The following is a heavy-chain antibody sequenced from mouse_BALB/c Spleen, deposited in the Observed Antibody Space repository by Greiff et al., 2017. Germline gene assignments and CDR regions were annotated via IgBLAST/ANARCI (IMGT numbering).Heavy chain of an antibody. CDR3: GRGGTKITAGAMDY. V-gene: IGHV3-8*02. CDR1: GDSITSGY. J-gene: IGHJ4*01. CDR2: ISYSGST. Sequence: EVHLVESGPSLVKPSQTLSLTCSVTGDSITSGYWNWIRKFPGNKLEYMGYISYSGSTYYNPSLISRISITRDTSKNQYYLQLNSVTTEDTAAYYCGRGGTKITAGAMDYWGQGTSVTVSS. D-gene: IGHD2-4*01.